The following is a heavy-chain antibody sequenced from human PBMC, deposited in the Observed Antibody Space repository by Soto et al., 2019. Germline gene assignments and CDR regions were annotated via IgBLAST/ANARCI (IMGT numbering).Heavy chain of an antibody. CDR2: IFYSGRT. V-gene: IGHV4-59*08. Sequence: SETLSLTCTVSGGSIDDNYWGWIRQPPGKGLEYIGYIFYSGRTNYSPSLDSRVSISVDRSRNQFSLKVYSVTAADTALYYCARHYPLGKKWNYFDHWGQGALVTVSS. D-gene: IGHD2-8*01. CDR1: GGSIDDNY. CDR3: ARHYPLGKKWNYFDH. J-gene: IGHJ4*02.